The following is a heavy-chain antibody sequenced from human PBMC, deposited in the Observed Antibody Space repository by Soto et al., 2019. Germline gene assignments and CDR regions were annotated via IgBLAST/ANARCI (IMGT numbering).Heavy chain of an antibody. CDR3: ARGGYDFSGVNFDDGFDF. CDR1: SGSLSSHF. J-gene: IGHJ3*01. Sequence: PSETLSLTCSVSSGSLSSHFWAWIRQSPGKGLEWLGYIFYTGITNYNPSLQSRVTISVDTSKDQFSLRLNSVTAADTAVYYCARGGYDFSGVNFDDGFDFWGQGIPVTV. CDR2: IFYTGIT. V-gene: IGHV4-59*11. D-gene: IGHD3-22*01.